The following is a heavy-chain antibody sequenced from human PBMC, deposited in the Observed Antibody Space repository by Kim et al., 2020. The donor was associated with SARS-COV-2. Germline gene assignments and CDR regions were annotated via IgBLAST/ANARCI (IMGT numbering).Heavy chain of an antibody. D-gene: IGHD5-12*01. J-gene: IGHJ6*02. V-gene: IGHV4-39*07. CDR3: ARDGYKPFGMDV. Sequence: YNPSLKGRVTISVDTSKNQFSLKLNSVTAADTAVYYCARDGYKPFGMDVWGQGTAVTVSS.